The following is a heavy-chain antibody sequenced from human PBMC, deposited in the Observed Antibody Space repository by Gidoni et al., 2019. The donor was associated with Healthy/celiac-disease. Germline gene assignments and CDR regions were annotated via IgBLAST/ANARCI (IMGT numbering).Heavy chain of an antibody. CDR1: GYTLTELS. CDR2: FDPEDGET. J-gene: IGHJ6*02. Sequence: QVQLVQSGAEVKKPGASVKVSCKVSGYTLTELSMHWVRQAPGKGLEWMGGFDPEDGETIYAQKFQGRVTMTEDTSTDTAYMELSSLRSEDTAVYYCATEGPYYDILTGYYRGYYGMDVWGQGTTVTVSS. V-gene: IGHV1-24*01. D-gene: IGHD3-9*01. CDR3: ATEGPYYDILTGYYRGYYGMDV.